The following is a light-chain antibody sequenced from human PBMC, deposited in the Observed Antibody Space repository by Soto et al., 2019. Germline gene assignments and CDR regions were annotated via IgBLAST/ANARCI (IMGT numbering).Light chain of an antibody. CDR2: GAS. Sequence: ERPPLSCRASQSVTTKLAWYQHKPGQAPRLLISGASSRASGVPDRFSGSGSETDFTLIISRLQPEDFALYYCQQYGDSPITFGQGTRLEIK. V-gene: IGKV3-20*01. CDR1: QSVTTK. J-gene: IGKJ5*01. CDR3: QQYGDSPIT.